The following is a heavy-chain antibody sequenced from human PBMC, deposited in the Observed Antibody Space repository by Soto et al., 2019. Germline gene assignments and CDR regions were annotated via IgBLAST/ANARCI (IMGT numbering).Heavy chain of an antibody. D-gene: IGHD3-10*01. V-gene: IGHV4-34*01. CDR1: GGSFSGYY. J-gene: IGHJ4*02. CDR2: INHSGST. CDR3: ARGGYYGSGSLFDY. Sequence: KTSETLSLTCAVYGGSFSGYYWSWIRQPPGKGLEWIGEINHSGSTNYNPSLKSRVTISVDTSKNQFSLKLSSVTAADTAVYYCARGGYYGSGSLFDYWGQGTLVTVSS.